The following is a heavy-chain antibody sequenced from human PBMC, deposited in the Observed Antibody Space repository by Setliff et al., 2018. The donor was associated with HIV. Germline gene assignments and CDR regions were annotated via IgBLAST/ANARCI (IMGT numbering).Heavy chain of an antibody. V-gene: IGHV1-2*06. CDR2: INPNSGDT. J-gene: IGHJ3*02. Sequence: ASVKVSCKASGGILSTYATIWVRQAPGQGLEWVGRINPNSGDTNFAQKFQGRITMTRDTSISTAYLELNRLRSDDTAVYYCAREYDVLTGYYISAFDIWGQGTMVTVSS. CDR3: AREYDVLTGYYISAFDI. CDR1: GGILSTYA. D-gene: IGHD3-9*01.